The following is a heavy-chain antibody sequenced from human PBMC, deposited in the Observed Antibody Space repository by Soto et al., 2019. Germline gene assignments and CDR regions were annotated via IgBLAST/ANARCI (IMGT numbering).Heavy chain of an antibody. CDR2: IYYSGST. V-gene: IGHV4-39*01. J-gene: IGHJ6*02. CDR1: GGSISSSSYY. Sequence: SETLSLTCTVSGGSISSSSYYWGWIRQPPGKGLEWIGSIYYSGSTYYNPSLKSRVTISVDTSKNQFSLKLSSVTAADTAVYYCARRRNYYGMDVWGQGTTVTVSS. CDR3: ARRRNYYGMDV.